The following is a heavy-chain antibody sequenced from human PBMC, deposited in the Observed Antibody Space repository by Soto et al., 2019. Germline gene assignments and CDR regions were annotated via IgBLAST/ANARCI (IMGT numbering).Heavy chain of an antibody. V-gene: IGHV4-34*01. CDR1: GGSFSGYY. J-gene: IGHJ6*02. CDR2: INHSGST. D-gene: IGHD1-26*01. CDR3: ARDLRRQTWSDYRYGMDV. Sequence: SETLSLTCAVYGGSFSGYYWTWIRQPPGTGLEWIGEINHSGSTNYNPSLKSRVTISVDTSKNQFSLKLTSVTAEDTAVYYCARDLRRQTWSDYRYGMDVWGQGTTVTVSS.